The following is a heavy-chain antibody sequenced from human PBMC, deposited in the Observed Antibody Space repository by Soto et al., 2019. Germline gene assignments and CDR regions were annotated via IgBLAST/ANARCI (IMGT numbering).Heavy chain of an antibody. Sequence: QVQLVESGGGVVQPGRSLRLSCAASGFMFSSYAMNWVRQAPGKGLEWVAVISYDGSNEYYADSVKGRFTISRDNSKNSLYLQMNSLGPEDTAVFYCARGAPVDYWGQGTLVTVSS. V-gene: IGHV3-30-3*01. CDR3: ARGAPVDY. CDR2: ISYDGSNE. J-gene: IGHJ4*02. CDR1: GFMFSSYA.